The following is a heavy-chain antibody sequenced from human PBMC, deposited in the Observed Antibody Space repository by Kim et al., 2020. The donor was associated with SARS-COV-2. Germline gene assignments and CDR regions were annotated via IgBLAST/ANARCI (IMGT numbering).Heavy chain of an antibody. CDR1: GFTFSSYG. J-gene: IGHJ4*02. CDR3: AKDQDYYFDY. V-gene: IGHV3-30*18. Sequence: GGSLRLSCAASGFTFSSYGMHWVRQAPGKGLEWVAVISYAGSNKYYADSVKGRFTISRDNSKNTLYLQMNSLRAEDTAVYYCAKDQDYYFDYWGQGTLVTVSP. CDR2: ISYAGSNK.